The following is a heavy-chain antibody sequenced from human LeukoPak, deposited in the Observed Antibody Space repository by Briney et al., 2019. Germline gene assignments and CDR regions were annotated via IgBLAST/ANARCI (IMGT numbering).Heavy chain of an antibody. Sequence: SETLSLTCTVSGGSISSYYWSWIRQPPGKGLEWIGYIYYSGSTNYNPSLKSRVTISVDTSKNQFSLKLSSVTAADTAVYYCARVTTRTGIDAFDIWGQGTMVTVSS. CDR1: GGSISSYY. CDR2: IYYSGST. V-gene: IGHV4-59*08. D-gene: IGHD4-11*01. CDR3: ARVTTRTGIDAFDI. J-gene: IGHJ3*02.